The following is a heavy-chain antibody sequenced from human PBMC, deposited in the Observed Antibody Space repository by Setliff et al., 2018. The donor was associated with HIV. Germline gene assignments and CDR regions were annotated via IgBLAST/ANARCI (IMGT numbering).Heavy chain of an antibody. CDR2: IYSTGNT. Sequence: SETLSLTCSVSGGSISNFYWSWIRQPPGKGLEWVGHIYSTGNTYYNPSLKSRVTISVDTSKNQFSLKLSSVTAADTAVYYCARHYYGSGSYYNPPPYYYCYMDVWGKGTTVTVSS. CDR1: GGSISNFY. D-gene: IGHD3-10*01. J-gene: IGHJ6*03. CDR3: ARHYYGSGSYYNPPPYYYCYMDV. V-gene: IGHV4-59*05.